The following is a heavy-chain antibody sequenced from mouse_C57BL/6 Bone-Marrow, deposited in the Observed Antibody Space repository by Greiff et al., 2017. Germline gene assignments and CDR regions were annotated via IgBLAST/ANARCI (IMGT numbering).Heavy chain of an antibody. CDR1: GFNIKDDY. V-gene: IGHV14-4*01. Sequence: EVKLQQSGAELVRPGASVKLSCTASGFNIKDDYMHWVKQRPEQGLEWIGWLDPENGDTEYASKFQGKATITADTSSNTAYLQLSSLTSEDTAVYYCTTGLLLNWGQGTLVTVSA. D-gene: IGHD2-3*01. J-gene: IGHJ3*01. CDR3: TTGLLLN. CDR2: LDPENGDT.